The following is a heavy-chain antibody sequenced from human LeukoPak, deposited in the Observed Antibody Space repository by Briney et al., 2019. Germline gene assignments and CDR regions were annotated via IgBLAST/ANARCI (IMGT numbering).Heavy chain of an antibody. D-gene: IGHD5-18*01. CDR1: GGSFSGYY. V-gene: IGHV4-34*01. CDR2: INHSGST. CDR3: ARGRVYSYGYYDY. J-gene: IGHJ4*02. Sequence: ASETLSLTCAVYGGSFSGYYWSWIRQPPGKGLEWIGEINHSGSTNYNPSLKSRVTISVDTSKNQFSLKLSSVTAADTAVYYCARGRVYSYGYYDYWGQGTLVTVSS.